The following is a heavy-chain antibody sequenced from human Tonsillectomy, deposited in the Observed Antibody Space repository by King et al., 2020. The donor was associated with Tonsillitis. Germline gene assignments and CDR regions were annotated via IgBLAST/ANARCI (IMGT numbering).Heavy chain of an antibody. V-gene: IGHV4-59*01. CDR2: IYYSGST. CDR1: GGSISSYY. J-gene: IGHJ4*02. Sequence: QLQESGPGLVKPSETLSLTCTVSGGSISSYYWSWIRQPPGKGLEWIGYIYYSGSTNYNPSLKSRVTISVDTSKNQFSLKLSSVTAADTAVYYCARGDSKHPLLPPRYWGQGTLVTVSS. D-gene: IGHD3-22*01. CDR3: ARGDSKHPLLPPRY.